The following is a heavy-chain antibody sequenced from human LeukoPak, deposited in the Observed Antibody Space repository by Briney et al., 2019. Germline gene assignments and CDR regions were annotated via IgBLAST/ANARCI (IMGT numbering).Heavy chain of an antibody. V-gene: IGHV4-61*01. Sequence: SETLSLTCTVSGGSVSSGSYYWSWIRQLPGKGLEWIGEINHSGSTNYNPSLKSRVTISVDTSKNQFSLKLSSVTAADTAVYYCARTGGSCYSTFDYWGQGTLVTVSS. CDR2: INHSGST. D-gene: IGHD2-15*01. CDR3: ARTGGSCYSTFDY. CDR1: GGSVSSGSYY. J-gene: IGHJ4*02.